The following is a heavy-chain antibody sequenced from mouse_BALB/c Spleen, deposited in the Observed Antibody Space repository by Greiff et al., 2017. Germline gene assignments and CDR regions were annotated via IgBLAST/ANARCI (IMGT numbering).Heavy chain of an antibody. CDR3: AREGSYYAMDY. V-gene: IGHV2-9*02. J-gene: IGHJ4*01. Sequence: VQVVESGPGLVAPSQSLSITCTVSGFSLTSYGVQWVRQPPGKGLEWLGVIWAGGSTNYNSALMSRLSISKDNSKSQVFLKMNSLQTDDTAMYYCAREGSYYAMDYWGQGTSVTVSS. D-gene: IGHD1-1*01. CDR1: GFSLTSYG. CDR2: IWAGGST.